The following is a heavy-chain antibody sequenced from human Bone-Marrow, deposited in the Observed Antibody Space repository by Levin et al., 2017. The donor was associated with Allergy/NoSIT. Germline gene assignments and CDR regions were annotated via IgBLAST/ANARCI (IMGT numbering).Heavy chain of an antibody. CDR2: INHSGST. J-gene: IGHJ4*02. Sequence: SQTLSLTCAVYGGSFSGYYWGWIRQPPGKGLEWIGEINHSGSTNYNPSLKSRVTISVDTSKNQFSLKLSSVTAADTAVYYCARGNVDTAMFRNYFDYWGQGTLVTVSS. CDR1: GGSFSGYY. V-gene: IGHV4-34*01. CDR3: ARGNVDTAMFRNYFDY. D-gene: IGHD5-18*01.